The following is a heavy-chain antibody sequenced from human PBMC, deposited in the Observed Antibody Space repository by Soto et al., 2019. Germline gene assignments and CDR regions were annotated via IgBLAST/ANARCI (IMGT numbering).Heavy chain of an antibody. V-gene: IGHV4-30-4*01. D-gene: IGHD3-22*01. CDR2: IYYSGST. J-gene: IGHJ4*02. CDR1: GGSISNYY. CDR3: ARVLGYYDSSGSTYYFDY. Sequence: ASETLSLTCTVSGGSISNYYWSWIRQPPGKGLEWIGYIYYSGSTYYNPSLKSRVTISVDTSKNQFSLKLSSVTAADTAVYYCARVLGYYDSSGSTYYFDYWGQGTLVTVSS.